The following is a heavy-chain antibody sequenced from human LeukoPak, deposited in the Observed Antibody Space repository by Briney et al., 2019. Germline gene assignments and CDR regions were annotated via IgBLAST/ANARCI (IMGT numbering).Heavy chain of an antibody. J-gene: IGHJ6*03. Sequence: ASVKVSCKASGYTFTGYYLHWVRQAPGQGLEWMGWINPNSGGTNYAQKFQGGVTMTRDTSISTAYMELRRLKSDDTAVYYCARDLDTAYYYYYYMDVWGKGTTVTISS. V-gene: IGHV1-2*02. CDR2: INPNSGGT. CDR1: GYTFTGYY. CDR3: ARDLDTAYYYYYYMDV. D-gene: IGHD5-18*01.